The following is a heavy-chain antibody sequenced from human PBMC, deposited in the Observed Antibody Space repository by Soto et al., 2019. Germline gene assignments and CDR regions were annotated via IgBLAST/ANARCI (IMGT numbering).Heavy chain of an antibody. D-gene: IGHD2-15*01. CDR3: ARGQVVAAQH. CDR2: IYHSGST. CDR1: GGSISSGGYS. V-gene: IGHV4-30-2*01. Sequence: PSETLSLTCAVSGGSISSGGYSWSWIRQPPGKGLEWIGYIYHSGSTYYNPSLKSRVTISVDRSKNQFSLKLSSVTAADTAVYNCARGQVVAAQHWGQGTLVTVSS. J-gene: IGHJ4*02.